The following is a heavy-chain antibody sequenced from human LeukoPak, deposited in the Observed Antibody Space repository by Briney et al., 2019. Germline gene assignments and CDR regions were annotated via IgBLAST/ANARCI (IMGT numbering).Heavy chain of an antibody. CDR1: VYTFTGYY. Sequence: APLKVSCKASVYTFTGYYMHWVRQAPGQGLEWMGWMNPNSGNTGYAQKFQGRVTITRNTSISTAYMELSSLRSEDTAVYYCARGITIFGVVTHNWFDPWGQGTLVTVSS. D-gene: IGHD3-3*01. V-gene: IGHV1-8*03. CDR2: MNPNSGNT. J-gene: IGHJ5*02. CDR3: ARGITIFGVVTHNWFDP.